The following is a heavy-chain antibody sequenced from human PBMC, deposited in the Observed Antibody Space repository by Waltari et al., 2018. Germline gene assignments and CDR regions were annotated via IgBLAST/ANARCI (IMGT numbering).Heavy chain of an antibody. D-gene: IGHD3-22*01. CDR3: VNHYETRGYSAFDI. J-gene: IGHJ3*02. V-gene: IGHV4-4*02. CDR2: VYHSGPT. Sequence: QVQLQESGPGLVKPSEILSLTCAVSGGAVSSGYRWSWVRQPPGKGLEWIGEVYHSGPTNYHPSLKSRVTISVDKSKNQFSLKRSSVTAADTAVYFCVNHYETRGYSAFDIWGQGTMVTVSS. CDR1: GGAVSSGYR.